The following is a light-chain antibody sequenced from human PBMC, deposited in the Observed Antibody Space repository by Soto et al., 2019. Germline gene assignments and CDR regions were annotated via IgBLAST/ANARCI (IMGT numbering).Light chain of an antibody. J-gene: IGKJ5*01. CDR3: QQYGSSPST. CDR1: QNVANY. CDR2: ESS. V-gene: IGKV3-20*01. Sequence: EIVLTQSPATLSLSPGERATLSCRASQNVANYLDWYQQKPGQAPRLLIYESSSRATGIPDRFSGSGSGTDFTLTISRLEPEDFAVYYCQQYGSSPSTFGQGTRLEIK.